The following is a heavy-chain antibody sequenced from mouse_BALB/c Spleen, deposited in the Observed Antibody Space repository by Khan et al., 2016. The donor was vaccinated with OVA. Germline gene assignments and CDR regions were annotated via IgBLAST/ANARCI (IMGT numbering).Heavy chain of an antibody. CDR2: IWSGGNT. V-gene: IGHV2-4-1*01. CDR3: ARNSYMYDFTY. Sequence: QVQLKESGPGLVQPSQSLSITCTVSGFSLTTYGVHWVRQSPGRGLEWLGLIWSGGNTDFNAAFISRLTISNDNSKSQVFFKMNSLQPDDTAIYYCARNSYMYDFTYWGQGTLVTVSA. D-gene: IGHD2-14*01. J-gene: IGHJ3*01. CDR1: GFSLTTYG.